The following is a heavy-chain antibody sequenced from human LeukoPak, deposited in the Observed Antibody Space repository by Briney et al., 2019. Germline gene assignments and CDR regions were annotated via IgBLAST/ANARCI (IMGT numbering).Heavy chain of an antibody. CDR3: ARGSGDYPFDP. V-gene: IGHV1-69*13. D-gene: IGHD4-17*01. J-gene: IGHJ5*02. CDR1: GGIFISYA. Sequence: GASVKVSCKASGGIFISYAISWVRQAPGQGLEWMGGIIPIFGTANYAQKFQGRVTITAGESTSTAYMELSSLRSEDTAVYYCARGSGDYPFDPWGQGTLVTVSS. CDR2: IIPIFGTA.